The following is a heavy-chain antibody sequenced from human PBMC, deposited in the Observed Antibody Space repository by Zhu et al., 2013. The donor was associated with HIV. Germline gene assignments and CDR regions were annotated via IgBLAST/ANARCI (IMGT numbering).Heavy chain of an antibody. V-gene: IGHV1-46*01. J-gene: IGHJ4*02. CDR3: ARGGVIVVVINHQLDY. CDR1: GYTFTSYY. Sequence: QVQLVQSGAEVKKPGASVKVSCKASGYTFTSYYMHWVRQAPGQGLEWMGIINPSGGSTSYAQKFQGRVTMTRDTSTSTVYMELSSLRSEDTAVYYCARGGVIVVVINHQLDYWGQGTLVTVSS. D-gene: IGHD3-22*01. CDR2: INPSGGST.